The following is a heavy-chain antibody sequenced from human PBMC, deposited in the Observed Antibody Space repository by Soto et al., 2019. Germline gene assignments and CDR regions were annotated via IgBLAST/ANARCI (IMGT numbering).Heavy chain of an antibody. D-gene: IGHD5-18*01. CDR1: GYTFTSYG. CDR3: ARVPPYDTAMVNHFDY. V-gene: IGHV1-18*01. Sequence: GASVKVSCKASGYTFTSYGISWVRQAPGQGLEWMGWISAYNGNTNYAQKLQGRVTMTTDTSTSTAYMELRSLRSDDTAVYYCARVPPYDTAMVNHFDYWGQGTLVTVSS. J-gene: IGHJ4*02. CDR2: ISAYNGNT.